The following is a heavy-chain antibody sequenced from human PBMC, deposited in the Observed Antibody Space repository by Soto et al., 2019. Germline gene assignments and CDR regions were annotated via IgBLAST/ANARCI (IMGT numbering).Heavy chain of an antibody. CDR1: GFTFSTFS. J-gene: IGHJ4*02. V-gene: IGHV3-48*02. D-gene: IGHD3-3*01. CDR3: AGDLGWALDS. CDR2: ISGGGRTI. Sequence: EVQLVESGGGSVQPGGSLRLSCTASGFTFSTFSMNWVRQAPGRGLEWISYISGGGRTISYSDSVKGRFTISRDNAKNSLFPQMDSLIDEDTAVYYCAGDLGWALDSWGQGTLVTVSS.